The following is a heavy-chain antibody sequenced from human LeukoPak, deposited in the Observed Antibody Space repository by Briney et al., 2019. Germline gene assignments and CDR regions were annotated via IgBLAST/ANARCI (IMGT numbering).Heavy chain of an antibody. CDR2: IFYSGST. V-gene: IGHV4-59*08. CDR1: GGSISGYY. D-gene: IGHD2-15*01. CDR3: ARRRCSGGACYPYFFDY. Sequence: PSETLSLTCTVSGGSISGYYWNWIRQPPGKGLEWIGYIFYSGSTNYNPSLKSRVTISIDTSKNQFSLKLSSVTAADTAVYYCARRRCSGGACYPYFFDYWGQGTLVTVSS. J-gene: IGHJ4*02.